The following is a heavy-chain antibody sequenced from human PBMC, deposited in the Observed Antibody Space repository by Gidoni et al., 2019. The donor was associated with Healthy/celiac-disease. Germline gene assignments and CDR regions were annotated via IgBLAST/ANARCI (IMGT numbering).Heavy chain of an antibody. CDR2: INPNSAGT. J-gene: IGHJ4*02. CDR3: ARDQARIVGATTFGGGATY. CDR1: GYTFTGYY. V-gene: IGHV1-2*06. Sequence: QVQLVQSGAEVKKPGASVKVSCKASGYTFTGYYMPWVRQAPGQGLEWMGRINPNSAGTNYAQKFQGRVTMTRDTSISTAYMELSRLRSDDTAVYYCARDQARIVGATTFGGGATYWGQGTLVTVSS. D-gene: IGHD1-26*01.